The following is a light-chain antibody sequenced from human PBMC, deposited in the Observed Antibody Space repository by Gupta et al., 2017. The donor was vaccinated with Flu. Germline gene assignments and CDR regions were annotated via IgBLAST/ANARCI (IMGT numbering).Light chain of an antibody. CDR2: GSS. V-gene: IGKV3-20*01. CDR3: QQCGTSSWT. CDR1: QSISNTS. Sequence: GTLALSPGERDTLSCRASQSISNTSLGWCQQKPGQAPRLLIYGSSNRATGIPDRFTGSGSGTDFTLTVSRLEPEDFAVYYCQQCGTSSWTFGQGTKVEI. J-gene: IGKJ1*01.